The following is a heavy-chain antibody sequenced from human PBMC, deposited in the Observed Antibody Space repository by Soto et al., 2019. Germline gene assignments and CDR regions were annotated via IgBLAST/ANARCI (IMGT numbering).Heavy chain of an antibody. V-gene: IGHV1-69*12. CDR3: ATKFCGEEFFSPYYLAQ. Sequence: QVQVVQSGAEVKKPGSSVKVSCKASGGTFSDSGVGFGWVRLAPGQGFQWIGGIIPMSSVVNHGQGFQGRVTITEDASTGKAYRNLSGLKSEDPAIYYCATKFCGEEFFSPYYLAQWGQETLVTVPS. J-gene: IGHJ4*02. CDR1: GGTFSDSGVG. CDR2: IIPMSSVV. D-gene: IGHD2-21*01.